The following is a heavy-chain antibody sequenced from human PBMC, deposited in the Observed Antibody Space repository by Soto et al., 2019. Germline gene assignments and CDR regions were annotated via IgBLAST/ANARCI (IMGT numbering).Heavy chain of an antibody. CDR1: RFTFSSYA. Sequence: QVQLVESGGGVVQPGRSLRLSCAASRFTFSSYAMHWVRQAPGKGLDWVAVISYDGNNKYYADSVKGRFTISRDNSKNTLYLQMNSLRVEDTAVYYCARDGGRWELLCYYYYYYGMDVWGQGTTVTVSS. D-gene: IGHD1-26*01. V-gene: IGHV3-30-3*01. J-gene: IGHJ6*02. CDR2: ISYDGNNK. CDR3: ARDGGRWELLCYYYYYYGMDV.